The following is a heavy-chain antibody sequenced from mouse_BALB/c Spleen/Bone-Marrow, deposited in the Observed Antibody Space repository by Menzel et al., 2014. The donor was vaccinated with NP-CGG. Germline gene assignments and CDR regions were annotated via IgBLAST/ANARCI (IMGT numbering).Heavy chain of an antibody. Sequence: LQQSGSELVRPGASVKLSCKASGYTFTSYWMHWVKQRHGQGLEWIGNIYPGSGSTNYDEKFKSKGTLTVDTSSSTAYMHLSSLTSEDSAVYYCTREGCLRHFAYWGQVTSFPVSS. D-gene: IGHD2-2*01. J-gene: IGHJ2*02. CDR3: TREGCLRHFAY. CDR2: IYPGSGST. V-gene: IGHV1S22*01. CDR1: GYTFTSYW.